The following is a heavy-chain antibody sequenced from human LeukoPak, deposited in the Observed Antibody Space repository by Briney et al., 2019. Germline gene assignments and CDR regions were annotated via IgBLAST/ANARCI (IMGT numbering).Heavy chain of an antibody. CDR3: AGHREAFSSNWSWFDP. V-gene: IGHV5-51*01. J-gene: IGHJ5*02. Sequence: GESLKISCKGFGYSFANYWIAWVRQVPGKGLEWLGNIYPGDSDTRYSLSFQGQVTISADKSINTAYVQWSSLKASDAAMYYCAGHREAFSSNWSWFDPWGQGTLVTVSS. CDR2: IYPGDSDT. D-gene: IGHD6-13*01. CDR1: GYSFANYW.